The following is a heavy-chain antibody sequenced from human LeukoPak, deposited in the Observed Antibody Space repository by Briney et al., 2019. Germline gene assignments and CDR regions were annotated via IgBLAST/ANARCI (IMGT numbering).Heavy chain of an antibody. J-gene: IGHJ3*02. CDR1: GYTFSDNF. Sequence: ASVKVSCKASGYTFSDNFIHWVRQAPGQGLEWMGWINPNNGDTNYAQKFQGRVTVTRDTSISTAYMELSSLRSDDTAVYYCARDPSVQYYYDSSGYPDAFDIWGQGTTVTVSS. CDR2: INPNNGDT. V-gene: IGHV1-2*02. CDR3: ARDPSVQYYYDSSGYPDAFDI. D-gene: IGHD3-22*01.